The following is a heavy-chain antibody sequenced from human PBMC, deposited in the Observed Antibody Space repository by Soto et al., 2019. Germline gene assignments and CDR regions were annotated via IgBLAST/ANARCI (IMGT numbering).Heavy chain of an antibody. CDR3: AKDLGYSSTGVFDY. V-gene: IGHV3-30*18. Sequence: GGALSLSCAASGFTFSSYGMHWVRQAPGKGLEWVAVISYDGSNKYYADSVKGRFTISRDNSKNTLYLQMNSLRAEDTAVYYCAKDLGYSSTGVFDYWGQGTLVTVSS. J-gene: IGHJ4*02. CDR2: ISYDGSNK. D-gene: IGHD6-13*01. CDR1: GFTFSSYG.